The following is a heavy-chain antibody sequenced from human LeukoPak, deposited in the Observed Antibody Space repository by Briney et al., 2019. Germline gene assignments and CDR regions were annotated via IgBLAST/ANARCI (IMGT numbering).Heavy chain of an antibody. J-gene: IGHJ4*02. V-gene: IGHV4-59*01. CDR3: ARAPGIAAAGTHFDF. CDR1: GGSLSSYY. Sequence: PSETLSLTCTVSGGSLSSYYWSWIRQPPGKGLEWIGYIYYSGSAKYNPSLKSRVTISVDASKNQFSLKLSSVTAGDTAVYYCARAPGIAAAGTHFDFWGQGTLVTVSS. CDR2: IYYSGSA. D-gene: IGHD6-13*01.